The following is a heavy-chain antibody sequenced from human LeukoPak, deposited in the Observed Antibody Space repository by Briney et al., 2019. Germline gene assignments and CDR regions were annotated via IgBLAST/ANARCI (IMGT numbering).Heavy chain of an antibody. CDR3: ARDGGYYDILTGYPSFYYYYYMDV. J-gene: IGHJ6*03. Sequence: SETLSLTCTVSGGSISSYYWSWIRQPPGKGLEWIGYIYYSGSTYYNPSLKSRVTISVDTSKNQFSLKLSSVTAADTAVYYCARDGGYYDILTGYPSFYYYYYMDVWGKGTTATVSS. D-gene: IGHD3-9*01. V-gene: IGHV4-59*12. CDR1: GGSISSYY. CDR2: IYYSGST.